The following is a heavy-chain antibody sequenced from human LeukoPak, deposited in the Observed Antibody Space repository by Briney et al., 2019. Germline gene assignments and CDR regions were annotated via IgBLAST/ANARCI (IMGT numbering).Heavy chain of an antibody. Sequence: GESLQISCQGSGYSFTSYWIGWVRQMPGKGLEWMGIIYPGGSDTRYSPSFQGQVTISADKSISTAYLQWSSLKASDTAMYYCARQPARKLRSGDAFDIWGQGTMVTVSS. J-gene: IGHJ3*02. D-gene: IGHD2/OR15-2a*01. CDR3: ARQPARKLRSGDAFDI. CDR1: GYSFTSYW. V-gene: IGHV5-51*01. CDR2: IYPGGSDT.